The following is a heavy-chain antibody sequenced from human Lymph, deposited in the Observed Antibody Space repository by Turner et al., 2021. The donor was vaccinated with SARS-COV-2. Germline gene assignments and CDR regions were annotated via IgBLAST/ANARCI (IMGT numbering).Heavy chain of an antibody. CDR1: GATFSSYA. J-gene: IGHJ6*02. Sequence: QVQLVQSGAEVKKPGSSVKVSCKASGATFSSYAISWVRQAPGQGLEWMVGIIPILRIATYAQKFQGRVTITADKPTSTAYMELSSLRSEDTAVFYCARVVGGFGELGYYYYYGMDVWGQGTTVTVSS. V-gene: IGHV1-69*10. CDR3: ARVVGGFGELGYYYYYGMDV. D-gene: IGHD3-10*01. CDR2: IIPILRIA.